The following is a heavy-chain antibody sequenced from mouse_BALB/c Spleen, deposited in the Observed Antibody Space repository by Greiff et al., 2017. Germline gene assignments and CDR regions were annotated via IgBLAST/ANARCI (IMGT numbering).Heavy chain of an antibody. D-gene: IGHD2-1*01. V-gene: IGHV1-9*01. J-gene: IGHJ4*01. Sequence: QVQLQQSGAELMKPGASVKISCKATGYTFSSYWIEWVKQRPGHGLEWIGEILPGSGSTNYNEKFKGKATFTADTSSNTAYMQLSSLTSEDSAVYYCARDMGGNYGDYAMDYWGQGTSVTVSS. CDR1: GYTFSSYW. CDR2: ILPGSGST. CDR3: ARDMGGNYGDYAMDY.